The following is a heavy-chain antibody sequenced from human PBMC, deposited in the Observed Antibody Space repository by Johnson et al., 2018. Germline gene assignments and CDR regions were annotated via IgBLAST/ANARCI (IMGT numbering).Heavy chain of an antibody. CDR3: VTGEYFSNNGGVDI. D-gene: IGHD2/OR15-2a*01. Sequence: VQLVESGGGAVQPGRSLRLSCVVSGLTFRNCGMHWVRQAPGKGLEWLAVISHDGNDKYYGGSVKGRFTISRDNSKNTLFLQITSLRAEDTALDYCVTGEYFSNNGGVDIWGQGTMVTVSS. CDR2: ISHDGNDK. J-gene: IGHJ3*02. V-gene: IGHV3-30*03. CDR1: GLTFRNCG.